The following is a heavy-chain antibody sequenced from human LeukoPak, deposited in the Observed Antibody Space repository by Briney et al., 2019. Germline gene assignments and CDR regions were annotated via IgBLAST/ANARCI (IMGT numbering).Heavy chain of an antibody. V-gene: IGHV1-18*01. CDR2: ISAYNGNT. CDR1: GYTFTSYG. J-gene: IGHJ4*02. CDR3: ARGRGGRYSYGKFDY. Sequence: ASVKVSCKASGYTFTSYGISWVRQAPGQGLEWMGWISAYNGNTNYAQKLQGRVTMTTDTSTSTAYMELRSLRSDDTAVYYCARGRGGRYSYGKFDYWGQGTLVTVSS. D-gene: IGHD5-18*01.